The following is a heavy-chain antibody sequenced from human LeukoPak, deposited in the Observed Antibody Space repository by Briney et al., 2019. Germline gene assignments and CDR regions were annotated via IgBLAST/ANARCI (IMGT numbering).Heavy chain of an antibody. V-gene: IGHV3-66*01. CDR1: GFTFSTYS. Sequence: PGGSLRLSCAASGFTFSTYSMNWVRQAPGKGLEWVSVIYSGGSTYYADSVKGRFTISRDNSKNTLYLQMNSLGAEDTAVYYCARDLFGRFDYWGQGTLVTVSS. J-gene: IGHJ4*02. CDR3: ARDLFGRFDY. D-gene: IGHD3-10*02. CDR2: IYSGGST.